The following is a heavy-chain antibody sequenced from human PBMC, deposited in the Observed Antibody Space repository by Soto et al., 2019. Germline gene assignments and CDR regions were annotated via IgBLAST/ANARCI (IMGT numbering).Heavy chain of an antibody. V-gene: IGHV4-39*01. D-gene: IGHD3-22*01. CDR1: GGSISSSTYY. Sequence: HLQLQESGPGLVKPSETLSLTYTVSGGSISSSTYYWGWIRQPPGKGLEWIANIYYSGSTYYNPSLKSRVTISVDTSKNQFSLKLNSVTAADTAVYYCSRSNSGYYKWFDPWGQGTLVTVSS. CDR2: IYYSGST. J-gene: IGHJ5*02. CDR3: SRSNSGYYKWFDP.